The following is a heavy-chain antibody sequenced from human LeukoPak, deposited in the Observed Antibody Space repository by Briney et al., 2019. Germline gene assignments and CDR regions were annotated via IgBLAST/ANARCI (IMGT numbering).Heavy chain of an antibody. D-gene: IGHD3-10*01. CDR1: GYRFTSYW. V-gene: IGHV5-10-1*01. J-gene: IGHJ5*02. CDR3: ARILLWFGEPAPSWFDP. Sequence: RGESLEISCKGSGYRFTSYWISWVRQMPGKGLEGMGRIDRSDSYTNYSPSFQRHVTISAHKSISTAYLQWSSLKASDTAMYYCARILLWFGEPAPSWFDPWGQGTLVTVSS. CDR2: IDRSDSYT.